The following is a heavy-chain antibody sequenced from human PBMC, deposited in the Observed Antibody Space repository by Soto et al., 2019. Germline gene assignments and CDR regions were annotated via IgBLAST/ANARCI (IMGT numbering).Heavy chain of an antibody. V-gene: IGHV1-69*14. J-gene: IGHJ2*01. D-gene: IGHD1-1*01. CDR3: AVGEAPHATTNWYFDL. Sequence: QVQLLQSGAEVKTPGSSVKVSCKASRGTFTSYAFTWVRQAPGQGLEWMGGIIPIFGTTNFAQKFQGRVTITADKITSTAYLEVNSLTSEDTAVYFCAVGEAPHATTNWYFDLWGRGTLVTVSS. CDR1: RGTFTSYA. CDR2: IIPIFGTT.